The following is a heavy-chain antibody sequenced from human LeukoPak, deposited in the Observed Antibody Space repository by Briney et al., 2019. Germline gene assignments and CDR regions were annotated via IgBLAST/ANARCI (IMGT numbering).Heavy chain of an antibody. D-gene: IGHD3-22*01. CDR3: ARKYYYDSSGYYSDAFDI. CDR1: GYTFTSYD. CDR2: INPNSGGT. Sequence: ASVKVSCKASGYTFTSYDINWVRQATGQGLEWMGWINPNSGGTNYAQKFQGRVTMTRDTSISTAYMELSRLRSDDTAVYYCARKYYYDSSGYYSDAFDIWGQGTMVTVSS. V-gene: IGHV1-2*02. J-gene: IGHJ3*02.